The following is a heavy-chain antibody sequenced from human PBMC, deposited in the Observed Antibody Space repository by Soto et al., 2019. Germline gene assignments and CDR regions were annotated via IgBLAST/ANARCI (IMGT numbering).Heavy chain of an antibody. CDR2: INPSGGST. CDR1: GYTFTSYY. D-gene: IGHD2-21*01. V-gene: IGHV1-46*01. CDR3: ARDYVAAWGGFYYYYYGMDV. Sequence: ASVKVSCKASGYTFTSYYMHWVRQAPGRGLEWMGIINPSGGSTSYAQKFQGRVTMTRDTSTSTVYMELSSLRSEDTAVYYCARDYVAAWGGFYYYYYGMDVWGQGTTVTVSS. J-gene: IGHJ6*02.